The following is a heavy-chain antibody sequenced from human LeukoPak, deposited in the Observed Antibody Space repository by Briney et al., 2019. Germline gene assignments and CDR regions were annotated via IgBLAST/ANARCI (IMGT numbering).Heavy chain of an antibody. Sequence: GGSLRLSCAASGFTFSSYSMNWVRQAPGKGLEWVSAIYSDGRTYYADSVKGRFTISRDKSKNTLYLQMNSLRAEDTAMYYCARAQYEYKWNDVFDYWGQGTLVTVSS. CDR2: IYSDGRT. CDR3: ARAQYEYKWNDVFDY. D-gene: IGHD1-20*01. CDR1: GFTFSSYS. V-gene: IGHV3-53*01. J-gene: IGHJ4*02.